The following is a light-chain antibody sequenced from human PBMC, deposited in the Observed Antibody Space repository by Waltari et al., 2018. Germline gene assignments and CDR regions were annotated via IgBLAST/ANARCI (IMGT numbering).Light chain of an antibody. CDR1: QSVTSIS. CDR2: GTS. CDR3: QQYDGEVIT. J-gene: IGKJ4*01. V-gene: IGKV3-20*01. Sequence: EIVLTQSPATLSLSAGERSTLPCRASQSVTSISLTWYQQKFGQAPRLLIYGTSSRATGIPDRFSGSGSGTDFTLTISRLEPEDFAVYYCQQYDGEVITFGGGTKVEI.